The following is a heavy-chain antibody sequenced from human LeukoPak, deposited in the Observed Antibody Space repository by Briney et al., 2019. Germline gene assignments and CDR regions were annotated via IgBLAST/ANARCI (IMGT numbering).Heavy chain of an antibody. V-gene: IGHV3-23*01. J-gene: IGHJ4*03. D-gene: IGHD1-26*01. CDR2: ISGGGTST. CDR3: AKIEGKGELLLGYFDY. Sequence: GGSLRLSCAASGFTFSTYAMSWVRQAPGKGLEWVSVISGGGTSTYYADSVKGRFTISRDNSKNTLYLQMNSLRAEDTAVYYCAKIEGKGELLLGYFDYWGKGTTVTVSS. CDR1: GFTFSTYA.